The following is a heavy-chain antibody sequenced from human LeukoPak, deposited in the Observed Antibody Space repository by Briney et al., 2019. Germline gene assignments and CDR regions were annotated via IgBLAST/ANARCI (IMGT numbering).Heavy chain of an antibody. Sequence: SETLSLTCAVYGGSFSGYYWSWIRQPPGKGLEWIGEINHSGSTNYNPSLKSRVTISVDTSKNQFSLKLSSVTAADTAVYYCARGSRRRFFDPWGQGTLATVSS. V-gene: IGHV4-34*01. J-gene: IGHJ5*02. CDR1: GGSFSGYY. CDR2: INHSGST. D-gene: IGHD3-10*01. CDR3: ARGSRRRFFDP.